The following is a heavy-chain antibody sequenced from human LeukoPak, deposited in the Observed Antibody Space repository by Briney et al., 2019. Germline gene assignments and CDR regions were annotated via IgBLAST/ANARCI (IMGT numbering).Heavy chain of an antibody. J-gene: IGHJ4*02. Sequence: PGGSLRLSCAASGFTFSSYWMNWARQAPGKGLEWVSAISGSGGSTYYADSVKGRFTISRDNSKNTLYLQMNSLRAEDTAVYYCAKRSQEGMYSGSPFDYWGQGTLVTVSS. CDR2: ISGSGGST. CDR3: AKRSQEGMYSGSPFDY. V-gene: IGHV3-23*01. D-gene: IGHD1-26*01. CDR1: GFTFSSYW.